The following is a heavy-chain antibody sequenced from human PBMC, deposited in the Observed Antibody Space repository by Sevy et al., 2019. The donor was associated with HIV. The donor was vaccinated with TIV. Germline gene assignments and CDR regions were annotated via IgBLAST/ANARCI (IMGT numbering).Heavy chain of an antibody. CDR3: AKRSNENFFDY. CDR2: IISSGDIT. Sequence: GGSLRLSCAASGFTFSSSGMNWVRQAPGKGLEWVSGIISSGDITYYPDSVKGRFTISRDNSKNTLYLQINSLRVEDTAIYYCAKRSNENFFDYWGQGSLVTVSS. V-gene: IGHV3-23*01. D-gene: IGHD2-8*01. J-gene: IGHJ4*02. CDR1: GFTFSSSG.